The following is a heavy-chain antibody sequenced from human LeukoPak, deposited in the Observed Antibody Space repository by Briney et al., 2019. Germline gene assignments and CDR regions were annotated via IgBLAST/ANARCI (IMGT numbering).Heavy chain of an antibody. V-gene: IGHV3-48*02. J-gene: IGHJ4*02. CDR2: ISISSTTI. Sequence: PGGSLILSCVASGFTFSSSSMNWVRQAPGKGLEWVSYISISSTTIYYADSVKGRFTISRDNAKNSLYLQMNSLRDEDTAVYYCARGLRYSSSWYNFDYWGQGTLVTVSS. D-gene: IGHD6-13*01. CDR1: GFTFSSSS. CDR3: ARGLRYSSSWYNFDY.